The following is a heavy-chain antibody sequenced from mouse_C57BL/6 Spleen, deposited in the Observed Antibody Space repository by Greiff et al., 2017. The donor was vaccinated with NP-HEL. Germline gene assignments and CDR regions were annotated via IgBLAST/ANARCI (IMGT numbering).Heavy chain of an antibody. CDR2: ISYDGSN. J-gene: IGHJ4*01. V-gene: IGHV3-6*01. CDR3: ASRIATGAMEY. D-gene: IGHD1-1*01. Sequence: EVQLVESGPGLVKPSQSLSLTCSVTGYSITSCYYWNWIRQFPGNKLEWMGYISYDGSNNYNPSLNNRISITRDTSKNQFFLKLNSVTTEDTATYYCASRIATGAMEYWGQGTSVTVSS. CDR1: GYSITSCYY.